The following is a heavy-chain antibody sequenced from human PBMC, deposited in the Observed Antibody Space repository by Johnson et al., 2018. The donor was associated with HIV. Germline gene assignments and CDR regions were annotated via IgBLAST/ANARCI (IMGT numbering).Heavy chain of an antibody. V-gene: IGHV3-30*18. D-gene: IGHD3-10*01. Sequence: QVQLVESGGGVVQPGRSLRLSCAASGFTFSSYGMHWVRQAPGKGLEWVAVISYDGSNKYYADSVKGIFTISRDNSKNTLYLQMNSLRAEDTAVYYCAKDQYGSSGRYAFDIWGQGTMVTVSS. J-gene: IGHJ3*02. CDR3: AKDQYGSSGRYAFDI. CDR2: ISYDGSNK. CDR1: GFTFSSYG.